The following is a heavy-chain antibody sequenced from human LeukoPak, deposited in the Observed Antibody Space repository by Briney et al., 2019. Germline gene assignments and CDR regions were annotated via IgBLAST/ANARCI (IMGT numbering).Heavy chain of an antibody. Sequence: ASVKVSCKASGGTFSSYAISWVRQAPGQGLEWMGWISAYNGNTNYAQRLQGRVTMTTDTSTSTAYMELRSLRSDDTAVYYCARDGDCSSTSCYSSDYWGQGTLVTVSS. CDR1: GGTFSSYA. CDR2: ISAYNGNT. CDR3: ARDGDCSSTSCYSSDY. V-gene: IGHV1-18*01. J-gene: IGHJ4*02. D-gene: IGHD2-2*01.